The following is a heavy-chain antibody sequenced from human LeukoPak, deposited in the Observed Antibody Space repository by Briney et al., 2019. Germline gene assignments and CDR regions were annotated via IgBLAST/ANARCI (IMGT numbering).Heavy chain of an antibody. CDR2: INHSGST. CDR1: GGSFSGYY. Sequence: PSETLSLTCAVYGGSFSGYYWSWIRQPPGKGLEWIGEINHSGSTNYNPSLKSRVTISVDTSKNQFSLQLNSVTPEDTAVYYCARDHGSGWYSYLDDWGQGTLVTVSS. D-gene: IGHD6-19*01. CDR3: ARDHGSGWYSYLDD. V-gene: IGHV4-34*01. J-gene: IGHJ4*02.